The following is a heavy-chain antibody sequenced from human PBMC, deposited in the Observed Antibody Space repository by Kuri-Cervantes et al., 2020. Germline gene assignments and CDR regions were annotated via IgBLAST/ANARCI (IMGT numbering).Heavy chain of an antibody. D-gene: IGHD1-1*01. Sequence: GALRLSCAASGFTFSSYGMHWVRQAPGKGLEWVAVIWYDGSNKYYADSVKGRFTISRDNSKNTLYLQMNSLRAEDTAVYYCARDRGYNWNVEWFDPWGQGTLVTVSS. CDR1: GFTFSSYG. CDR3: ARDRGYNWNVEWFDP. CDR2: IWYDGSNK. V-gene: IGHV3-33*01. J-gene: IGHJ5*02.